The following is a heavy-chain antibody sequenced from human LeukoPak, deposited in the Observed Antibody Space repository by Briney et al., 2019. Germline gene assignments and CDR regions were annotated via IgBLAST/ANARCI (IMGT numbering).Heavy chain of an antibody. Sequence: PSETLSLTCTVSGGSISTYYWNWIRQPPGKGLEWIGYIYCSGSTNYNPSLKSRVTISVDTSKSQFSLKLNSVTAADTAVYYCARDRGSSGNSYYFDYWGRGTLVTVSS. V-gene: IGHV4-59*01. CDR1: GGSISTYY. J-gene: IGHJ4*02. D-gene: IGHD4-23*01. CDR2: IYCSGST. CDR3: ARDRGSSGNSYYFDY.